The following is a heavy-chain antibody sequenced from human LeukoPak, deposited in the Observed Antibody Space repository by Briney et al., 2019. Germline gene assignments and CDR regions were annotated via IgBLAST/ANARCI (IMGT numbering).Heavy chain of an antibody. Sequence: KPSETLSLTCTVSGGSVSSGSYYWTWIRQPPGKGLEWIGYIFYSGTTNYNPSLKSRVSMSVDTSKNQFSLKLSSVTAADTAVYYCAREALLRYYFDYWGQGILVTVSS. CDR3: AREALLRYYFDY. V-gene: IGHV4-61*01. J-gene: IGHJ4*02. CDR1: GGSVSSGSYY. CDR2: IFYSGTT.